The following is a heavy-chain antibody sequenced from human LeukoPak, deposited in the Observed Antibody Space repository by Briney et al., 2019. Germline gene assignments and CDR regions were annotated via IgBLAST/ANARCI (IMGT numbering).Heavy chain of an antibody. CDR1: GFTFSSYW. D-gene: IGHD2-21*01. CDR2: IKQDGSEK. Sequence: GGSLRLSCAASGFTFSSYWMSWVRQAPGEGLEWVANIKQDGSEKYYVGSVKGRFTISRDNAKNSLYLQMNSLRAEDRAVYYCAREPAPVILWGQGTLVTVSS. CDR3: AREPAPVIL. V-gene: IGHV3-7*01. J-gene: IGHJ4*01.